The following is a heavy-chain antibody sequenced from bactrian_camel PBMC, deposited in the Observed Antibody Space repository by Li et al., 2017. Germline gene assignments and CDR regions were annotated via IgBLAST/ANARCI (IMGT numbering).Heavy chain of an antibody. V-gene: IGHV3S31*01. D-gene: IGHD5*01. CDR1: GFTFSIYA. J-gene: IGHJ4*01. CDR2: IYTGGGTT. Sequence: VQLVESGGGLVQPGGSLRLSCAASGFTFSIYAMSWVRQAPGKERERVASIYTGGGTTYIADSVKGRFTISRDDAKNTMYLQLNSAKIEDMGMYYCAKFWYGLGSLGQGTQVTVS.